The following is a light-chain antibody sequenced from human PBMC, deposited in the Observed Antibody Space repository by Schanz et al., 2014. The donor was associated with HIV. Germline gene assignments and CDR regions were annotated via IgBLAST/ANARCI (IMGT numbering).Light chain of an antibody. CDR3: QQYGSSQYT. CDR2: GAS. Sequence: EIVLTQSPGTLSLFPGERAALSCRASQTITSNFLAWYQQRPGQAPRLLIYGASNRATGVPDRFSGSGSGTDFILTISRLEPEDFAVYYCQQYGSSQYTFGQGTKLEIK. J-gene: IGKJ2*01. CDR1: QTITSNF. V-gene: IGKV3-20*01.